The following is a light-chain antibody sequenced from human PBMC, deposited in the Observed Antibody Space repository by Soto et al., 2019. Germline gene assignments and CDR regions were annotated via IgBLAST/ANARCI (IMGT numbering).Light chain of an antibody. Sequence: QSALTQPPAASESPGQSVIISCTGTSSDVGGYNSVSWYQQHPGKAPKVIIYEVTKRPSGVPDRFSGSKSGNTASLTVSGLQAEDDADYYCSSYAGSNNVLFGGGTKLTVL. J-gene: IGLJ3*02. CDR3: SSYAGSNNVL. CDR2: EVT. V-gene: IGLV2-8*01. CDR1: SSDVGGYNS.